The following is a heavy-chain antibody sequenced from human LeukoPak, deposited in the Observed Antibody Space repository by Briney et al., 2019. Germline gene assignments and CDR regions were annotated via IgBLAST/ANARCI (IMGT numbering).Heavy chain of an antibody. D-gene: IGHD1-26*01. V-gene: IGHV1-8*01. Sequence: ASVKVSCKASGYTFTSYDINWVRQAPGQGLEWMGWMNPNSGNTGYAQKFQGRVTMTRNTSISTAYMELSSLRSEDTAVYYCASGLRGSLTNYYYYYGMDVWGQGPRVSVSS. CDR1: GYTFTSYD. J-gene: IGHJ6*02. CDR3: ASGLRGSLTNYYYYYGMDV. CDR2: MNPNSGNT.